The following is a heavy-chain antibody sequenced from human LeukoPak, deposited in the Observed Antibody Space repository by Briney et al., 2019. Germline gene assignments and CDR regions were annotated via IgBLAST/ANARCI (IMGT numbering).Heavy chain of an antibody. J-gene: IGHJ4*02. Sequence: GGSLRLSCAASGFTFSSYGMHWVRQAPGKGLEWVAVISSDGSNKYYADSVKGRFTISRDNSKNTLYLQMNSLRAEDTAVYYCATSFGYYYDSSVLVYWGQGTLVTVSS. V-gene: IGHV3-30*03. CDR3: ATSFGYYYDSSVLVY. D-gene: IGHD3-22*01. CDR1: GFTFSSYG. CDR2: ISSDGSNK.